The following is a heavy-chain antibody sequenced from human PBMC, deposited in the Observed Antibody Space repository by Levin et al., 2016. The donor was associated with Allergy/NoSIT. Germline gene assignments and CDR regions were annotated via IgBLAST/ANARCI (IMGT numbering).Heavy chain of an antibody. D-gene: IGHD2-8*01. J-gene: IGHJ4*02. CDR3: ARWRVYCTNGVCYTGFDY. CDR2: IYYSGST. Sequence: WIRQPPGKGLEWIGSIYYSGSTYYNPSLKSRVTISVDTSKNQFSLKLSSVTAADTAVYYCARWRVYCTNGVCYTGFDYWGQGTLVTVSS. V-gene: IGHV4-39*01.